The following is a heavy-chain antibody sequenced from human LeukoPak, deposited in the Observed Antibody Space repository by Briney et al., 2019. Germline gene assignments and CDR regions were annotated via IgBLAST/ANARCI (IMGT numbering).Heavy chain of an antibody. J-gene: IGHJ4*02. Sequence: HPGGSLRLSCAASGFTFTKYGMSWVRQAPGKGLEWISTISDSGAYTYYADFVKGRFTISRDNSKNTLYLQMNSLRAEDTAVYYCARRAGAYSHPYDYWGQGTLVTVSS. CDR1: GFTFTKYG. CDR2: ISDSGAYT. CDR3: ARRAGAYSHPYDY. V-gene: IGHV3-23*01. D-gene: IGHD4/OR15-4a*01.